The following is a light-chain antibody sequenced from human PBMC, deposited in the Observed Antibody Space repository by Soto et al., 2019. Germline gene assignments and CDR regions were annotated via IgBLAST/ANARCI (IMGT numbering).Light chain of an antibody. CDR2: DAS. J-gene: IGKJ4*01. CDR1: QDIKNY. Sequence: DIQMTQSPSSLSASVGDRVSITCQASQDIKNYLSWYQQKPGKAPKLLIYDASNLETGVPSRFIGSGSGPDFTFTISSLQPEDIARYFCQQYDDLPLTFGGGTKVEIQ. CDR3: QQYDDLPLT. V-gene: IGKV1-33*01.